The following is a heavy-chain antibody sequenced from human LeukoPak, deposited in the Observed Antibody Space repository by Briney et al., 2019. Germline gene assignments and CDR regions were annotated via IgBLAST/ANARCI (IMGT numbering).Heavy chain of an antibody. CDR3: ARDGAPYDYGDFLDFDY. J-gene: IGHJ4*02. CDR2: ISRSSTYI. D-gene: IGHD4-17*01. V-gene: IGHV3-21*01. CDR1: GFTFSSSA. Sequence: GGSLRLSCAASGFTFSSSAMSWVRQAPGKGLEWVSSISRSSTYIYYADSVKGRFTISRDNAKNSLYLQLNSLRAENTAVYYCARDGAPYDYGDFLDFDYWGQGTLVTVSS.